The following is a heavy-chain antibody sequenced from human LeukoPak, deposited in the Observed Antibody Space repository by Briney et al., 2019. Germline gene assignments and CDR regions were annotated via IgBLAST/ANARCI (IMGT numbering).Heavy chain of an antibody. J-gene: IGHJ4*02. CDR3: AKDAPFRNTGSPDY. D-gene: IGHD3-10*01. CDR1: GFTFRSYG. Sequence: GGSLRLSCAASGFTFRSYGMHWVRQAPGKGLEWVAFIRYDGSNKNYADSVKGRFAISRDNSKNTLCLQMNSLRAEDTAVYYCAKDAPFRNTGSPDYWGQGTLVTVSS. CDR2: IRYDGSNK. V-gene: IGHV3-30*02.